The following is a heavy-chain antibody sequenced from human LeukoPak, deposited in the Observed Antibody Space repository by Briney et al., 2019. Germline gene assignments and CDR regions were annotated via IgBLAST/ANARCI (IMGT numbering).Heavy chain of an antibody. D-gene: IGHD3-10*01. CDR3: ARVVLLWFGKLSTLGAFDI. Sequence: ASVKVSCKASGGTFSSYAISWVRQAPGQGLEWMGWINPNSGGTNYAQKFQGRVTMTRDTSISTAYMELRSLRSDDTAVYYCARVVLLWFGKLSTLGAFDIWGQGTMLTVSS. CDR1: GGTFSSYA. V-gene: IGHV1-2*02. J-gene: IGHJ3*02. CDR2: INPNSGGT.